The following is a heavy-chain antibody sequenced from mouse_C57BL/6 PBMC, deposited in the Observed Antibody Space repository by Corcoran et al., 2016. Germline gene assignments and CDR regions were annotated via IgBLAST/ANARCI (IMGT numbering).Heavy chain of an antibody. Sequence: EVQLQQSGPELVKPGASVKIPCKASGYTFTDYNMDWVKQSHGKSLEWIGDINPNNGGTIYNQKFKGKATLTVDKSSSTAYMELRSLTSEDTAVYYCARSTTVVHWYFDVWGTGTTVTVSS. D-gene: IGHD1-1*01. V-gene: IGHV1-18*01. CDR2: INPNNGGT. CDR1: GYTFTDYN. J-gene: IGHJ1*03. CDR3: ARSTTVVHWYFDV.